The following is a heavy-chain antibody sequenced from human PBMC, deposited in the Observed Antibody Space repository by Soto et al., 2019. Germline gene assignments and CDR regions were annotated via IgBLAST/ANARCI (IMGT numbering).Heavy chain of an antibody. V-gene: IGHV1-18*01. Sequence: QVQGVQSGAEVKKPGASVKVACKASGYTFTTFGMSWVRQAPGQGLEWMGWISADNGDTNSAQKFQDRVTMTTDTSTNTAYMELRSLTSDDTAVYYCARCYCSAGSCFTCWHFDLWGRGTLVTVSS. J-gene: IGHJ2*01. CDR1: GYTFTTFG. CDR2: ISADNGDT. D-gene: IGHD2-15*01. CDR3: ARCYCSAGSCFTCWHFDL.